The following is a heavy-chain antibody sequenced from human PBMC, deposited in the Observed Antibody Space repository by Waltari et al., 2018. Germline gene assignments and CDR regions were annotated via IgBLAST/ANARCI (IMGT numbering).Heavy chain of an antibody. V-gene: IGHV6-1*01. CDR2: TNYRSKGYL. D-gene: IGHD3-10*01. CDR1: GDSVSSNSAP. CDR3: ARVHGRVHYYGMDI. J-gene: IGHJ6*02. Sequence: QVQLQQSGPRLVKPSQTLSLTCAISGDSVSSNSAPWNWIRQSLSRGLEGLGRTNYRSKGYLDYGVSVKSRISINPDTSKNQVSLQLDSVTPEDTAVYYCARVHGRVHYYGMDIWGQGTTVIVSS.